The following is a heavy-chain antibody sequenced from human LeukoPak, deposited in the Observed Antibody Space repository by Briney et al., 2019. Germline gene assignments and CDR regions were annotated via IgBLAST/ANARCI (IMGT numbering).Heavy chain of an antibody. CDR3: ARVPVKERFDP. CDR1: GFTFSSYS. D-gene: IGHD4-17*01. V-gene: IGHV3-21*01. Sequence: GGSLRLSCAASGFTFSSYSMNWVRQAPGKGLEWVSSISSSSSYIYYADSVKGRFTISRDNAKNSLYLQMNSLRAEDTAVYYCARVPVKERFDPWGQGTLVTVSS. CDR2: ISSSSSYI. J-gene: IGHJ5*02.